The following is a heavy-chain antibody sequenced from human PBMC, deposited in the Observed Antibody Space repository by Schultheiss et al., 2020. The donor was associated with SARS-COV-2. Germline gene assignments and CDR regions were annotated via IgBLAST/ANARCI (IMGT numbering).Heavy chain of an antibody. CDR2: ISYDGSNK. CDR1: GFTFSSYA. Sequence: GGSLRLSCAASGFTFSSYAMHWVRQAPGKGLEWVAVISYDGSNKYYADSVKGRFTISRDNSKNTLYLQMNSLRAEDTAVYYCAREGSSGSDYYYYGMDVWGQGTTVTVSS. J-gene: IGHJ6*02. D-gene: IGHD6-19*01. CDR3: AREGSSGSDYYYYGMDV. V-gene: IGHV3-30-3*01.